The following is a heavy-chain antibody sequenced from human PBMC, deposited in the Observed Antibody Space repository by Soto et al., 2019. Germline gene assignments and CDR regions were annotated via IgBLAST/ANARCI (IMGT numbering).Heavy chain of an antibody. J-gene: IGHJ3*02. D-gene: IGHD3-16*01. CDR3: VKDGGTLPHGVNYPFDI. CDR2: ISTDGTEK. V-gene: IGHV3-30*14. Sequence: VQLVESGGGVAQPGESLRLSCVASGFTFSSYVIHWVRQAPGKGLEWVALISTDGTEKHYPGSVRGRFTISRDNSKNTVYLQRTGLRTEDTAVYYSVKDGGTLPHGVNYPFDIWGEGTKVTVSS. CDR1: GFTFSSYV.